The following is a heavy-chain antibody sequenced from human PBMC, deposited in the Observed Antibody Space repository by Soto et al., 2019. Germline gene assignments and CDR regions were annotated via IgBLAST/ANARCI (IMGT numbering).Heavy chain of an antibody. CDR1: GFTFSSYI. CDR3: ASEGDVGYYDSSGYYYLYYYYGMDV. Sequence: PGGSLRLSCAASGFTFSSYIMNWVRQAPGKGLEWVSSISSSSIYIYYADSVKGRFTISRDNAKNSLYLQMNSLRAEDTAVYYCASEGDVGYYDSSGYYYLYYYYGMDVWGQGTTVTVSS. CDR2: ISSSSIYI. D-gene: IGHD3-22*01. J-gene: IGHJ6*02. V-gene: IGHV3-21*01.